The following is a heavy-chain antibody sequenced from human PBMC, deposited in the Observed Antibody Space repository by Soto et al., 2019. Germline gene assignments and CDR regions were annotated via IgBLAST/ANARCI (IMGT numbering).Heavy chain of an antibody. J-gene: IGHJ6*02. Sequence: EVQLLESGGGLVQPGGSLRLSCAACGFTFSSYAMSWVRQAPGKGLEWVSAISGSGGSTYYADSVKGRFTISRDNSTNTLYLQMNSLRAEDTAVYYCAKFPEVVYYYYGMDVWGQGTTVTVSS. CDR3: AKFPEVVYYYYGMDV. CDR1: GFTFSSYA. V-gene: IGHV3-23*01. CDR2: ISGSGGST. D-gene: IGHD3-22*01.